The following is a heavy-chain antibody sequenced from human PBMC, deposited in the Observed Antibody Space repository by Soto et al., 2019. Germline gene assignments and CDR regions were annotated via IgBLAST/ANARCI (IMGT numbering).Heavy chain of an antibody. CDR3: AKDNGGVWSLPRVVSYAYCCMDF. D-gene: IGHD3-3*01. Sequence: LSCAASGFTFGDHAMHWVRHVPGRGLEWVSGISWDSGTIDYGDSVKGRFTISRDNAKNSLYFQMNSLIPEDTTFYFSAKDNGGVWSLPRVVSYAYCCMDFWCQGISVTV. V-gene: IGHV3-9*01. CDR1: GFTFGDHA. J-gene: IGHJ6*02. CDR2: ISWDSGTI.